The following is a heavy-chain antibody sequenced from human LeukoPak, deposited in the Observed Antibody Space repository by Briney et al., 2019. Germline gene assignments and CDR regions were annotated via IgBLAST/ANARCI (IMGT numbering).Heavy chain of an antibody. J-gene: IGHJ3*02. CDR1: GYNFTSYW. V-gene: IGHV5-51*01. D-gene: IGHD3-22*01. Sequence: GESLKISCQGSGYNFTSYWIGWVRRMPGKGLEWMGIIYPGDSHPRYSPSFQGHVTISADKSVTTAYLQWSSLKASDTAIYYCARRVNYYDSSGYYYQGAFDIWGQGTMVTVSS. CDR3: ARRVNYYDSSGYYYQGAFDI. CDR2: IYPGDSHP.